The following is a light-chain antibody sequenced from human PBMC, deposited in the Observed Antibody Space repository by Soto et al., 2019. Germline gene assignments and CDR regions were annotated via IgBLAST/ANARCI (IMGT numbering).Light chain of an antibody. Sequence: QSALTQPRSVSGSPGQSVTISCTGTSSDVGGYNYVSWYQQHPGKAPKLMIFDVSKRPSGVPDRFAGSKSGNTASLTISGLQVEDEADYYCCSYVGWYSLIFGGGTKLTVL. J-gene: IGLJ2*01. V-gene: IGLV2-11*01. CDR3: CSYVGWYSLI. CDR2: DVS. CDR1: SSDVGGYNY.